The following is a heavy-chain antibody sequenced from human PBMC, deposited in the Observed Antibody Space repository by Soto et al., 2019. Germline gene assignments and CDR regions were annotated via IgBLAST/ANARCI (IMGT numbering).Heavy chain of an antibody. D-gene: IGHD2-8*01. Sequence: PGGSLRLSCAASGFNFRIYGMHWVRQAPGKGLEWVAVIWSDGSSKYYADSVKGRFTISKDNSNNTLFLQMDSLRAEDTAVYYCATDAVLTPSVWGQGITVTVSS. J-gene: IGHJ6*02. CDR2: IWSDGSSK. CDR1: GFNFRIYG. V-gene: IGHV3-33*01. CDR3: ATDAVLTPSV.